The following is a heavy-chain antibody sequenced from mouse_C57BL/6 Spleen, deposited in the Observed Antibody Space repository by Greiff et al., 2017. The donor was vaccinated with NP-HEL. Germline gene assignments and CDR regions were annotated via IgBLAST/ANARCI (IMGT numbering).Heavy chain of an antibody. V-gene: IGHV10-3*01. CDR3: VSDGGIYDGYAFDY. CDR1: GFTFNTYA. CDR2: IRSKSSNYAT. Sequence: EVKLVESGGGLVQPTGSLKLSCAASGFTFNTYAMHWVRQAPGKGLEWVARIRSKSSNYATYYAVSVKDRFTISRDDSQSMLYLQMNNLKTDDTAMYYCVSDGGIYDGYAFDYWGNGTTLTVSS. J-gene: IGHJ2*01. D-gene: IGHD2-3*01.